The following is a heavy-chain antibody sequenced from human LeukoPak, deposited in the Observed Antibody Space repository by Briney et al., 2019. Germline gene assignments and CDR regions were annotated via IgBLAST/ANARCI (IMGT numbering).Heavy chain of an antibody. CDR3: ARVVGRYSYGYYYYMDV. D-gene: IGHD5-18*01. Sequence: ASVKVSCKASGYTFTGYYMHWVRQAPGQGLEWMGRINPNSGGTNYAQKFQGRVTMTRDTSISTAYMELSRLRSDDTAVCYCARVVGRYSYGYYYYMDVWGKGTTVTVSS. V-gene: IGHV1-2*06. J-gene: IGHJ6*03. CDR2: INPNSGGT. CDR1: GYTFTGYY.